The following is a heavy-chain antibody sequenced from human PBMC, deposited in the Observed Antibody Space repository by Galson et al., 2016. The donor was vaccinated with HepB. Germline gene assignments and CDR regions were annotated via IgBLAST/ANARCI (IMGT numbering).Heavy chain of an antibody. CDR2: IYSGGTT. CDR1: GFTFSSNY. J-gene: IGHJ3*02. D-gene: IGHD6-13*01. V-gene: IGHV3-66*01. CDR3: ASCSSWYGRCDFDI. Sequence: SLRLSCAASGFTFSSNYMSWVRQAPGKGLEWVAVIYSGGTTKYADSVKDRFTISRDNSKNSLYLQLTSLRAEDTAVYYCASCSSWYGRCDFDIWGQGKMVTVSS.